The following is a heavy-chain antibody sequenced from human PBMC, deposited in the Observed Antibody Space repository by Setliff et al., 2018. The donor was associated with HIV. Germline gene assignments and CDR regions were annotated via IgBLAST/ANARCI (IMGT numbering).Heavy chain of an antibody. Sequence: ASVKVSCKASGYTFTNYDINWVRQATGQGLEWMGWMNPNSGNTGYAQKFQGRVTITKNTSISTTYMELSSLRSEDTAVYYCAKTTPQPHYYYYVDVWGKGTTVTVSS. V-gene: IGHV1-8*03. CDR2: MNPNSGNT. J-gene: IGHJ6*03. D-gene: IGHD4-17*01. CDR1: GYTFTNYD. CDR3: AKTTPQPHYYYYVDV.